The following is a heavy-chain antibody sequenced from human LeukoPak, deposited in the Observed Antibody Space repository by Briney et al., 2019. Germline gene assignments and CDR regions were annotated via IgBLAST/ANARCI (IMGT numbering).Heavy chain of an antibody. D-gene: IGHD1-26*01. CDR2: INPNSGNT. V-gene: IGHV1-2*02. J-gene: IGHJ4*02. CDR1: GYTFTGYY. CDR3: ARGAHSGSYFLIDY. Sequence: ASVKVSCKASGYTFTGYYMYWVRQAPGQGLEWMGLINPNSGNTNYAQKFQGRVTMTRDTSINTAYMELRSDDTAVYYCARGAHSGSYFLIDYWGQGTLVTVSS.